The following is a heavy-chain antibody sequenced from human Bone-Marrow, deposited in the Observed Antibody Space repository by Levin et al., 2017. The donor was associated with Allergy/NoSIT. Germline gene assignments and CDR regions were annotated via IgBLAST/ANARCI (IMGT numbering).Heavy chain of an antibody. Sequence: GESLKISCAASGFTFSDYYMSWIRQAPGKGLEWVAYISGSSHDIYHTESVRGRFTVSRDNAKNSLYLEMNSLRAEDTAVYYCARDVDVAVTSGKSVAWGQGTLVTVSS. J-gene: IGHJ5*02. CDR1: GFTFSDYY. CDR2: ISGSSHDI. D-gene: IGHD1-26*01. V-gene: IGHV3-11*01. CDR3: ARDVDVAVTSGKSVA.